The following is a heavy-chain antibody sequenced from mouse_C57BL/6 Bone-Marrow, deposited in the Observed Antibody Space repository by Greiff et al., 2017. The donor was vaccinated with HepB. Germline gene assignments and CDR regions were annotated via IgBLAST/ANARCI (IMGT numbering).Heavy chain of an antibody. J-gene: IGHJ3*01. D-gene: IGHD2-4*01. CDR2: IDPEDGDT. CDR3: ARGWDYDVEWFAY. CDR1: GFNIKDYY. Sequence: EVQLQQSGAELVRPGASVKLSCTASGFNIKDYYMHWVKQRPEQGLEWIGRIDPEDGDTEYAPKFQGKATMTADTSSNTAYLQLSSLTSEDTAVYYCARGWDYDVEWFAYWGQGTLVTVSA. V-gene: IGHV14-1*01.